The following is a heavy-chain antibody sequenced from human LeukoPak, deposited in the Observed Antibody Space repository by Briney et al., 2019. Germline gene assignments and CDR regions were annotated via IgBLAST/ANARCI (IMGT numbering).Heavy chain of an antibody. CDR1: GFTLNRFW. J-gene: IGHJ4*02. D-gene: IGHD3-16*01. V-gene: IGHV3-7*01. CDR2: INEGGGER. CDR3: ARGGNLEN. Sequence: GGSLRLSCAASGFTLNRFWMIWVRQAPGKGLVWVANINEGGGERDYVVSVKGRFTIARDNAKNSLYLHMLSLRAEDTAVYYCARGGNLENWGGGTLVTVSS.